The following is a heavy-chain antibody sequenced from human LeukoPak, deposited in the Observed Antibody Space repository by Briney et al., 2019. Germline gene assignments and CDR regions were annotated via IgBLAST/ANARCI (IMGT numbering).Heavy chain of an antibody. Sequence: SETLSLTCAVYGGSFSGYYWSWIRQPPGKGLEWIGEINHSGSTNYNPSLKSRVTISVDTSKNQFSLKLSSVTAADTAVYYCARDLVAFWSGLDVWGKGTTVTVSS. D-gene: IGHD3-3*01. J-gene: IGHJ6*04. V-gene: IGHV4-34*01. CDR3: ARDLVAFWSGLDV. CDR1: GGSFSGYY. CDR2: INHSGST.